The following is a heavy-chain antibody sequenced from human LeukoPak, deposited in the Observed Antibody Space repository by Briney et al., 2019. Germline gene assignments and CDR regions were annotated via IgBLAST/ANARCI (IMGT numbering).Heavy chain of an antibody. V-gene: IGHV5-51*01. CDR2: IYPGDSDT. J-gene: IGHJ4*02. CDR1: GYSFTSYW. D-gene: IGHD2-15*01. CDR3: ARARYCSGGSCYSGVIDY. Sequence: GESLKISCKGSGYSFTSYWIGWVRQMPGKGLEWMGIIYPGDSDTRYSPSFQGQVTISADKSISTAYLQWSSLKASDTAMYYCARARYCSGGSCYSGVIDYWGQGTLVTVSS.